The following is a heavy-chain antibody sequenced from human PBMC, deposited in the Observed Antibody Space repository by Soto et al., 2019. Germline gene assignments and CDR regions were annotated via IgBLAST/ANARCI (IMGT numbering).Heavy chain of an antibody. CDR2: ISAYNGNT. Sequence: GASVKVSCKASGYTFTSYGISWVRQAPGQGLEWMGWISAYNGNTNYAQKLQGRVTMTTDTSTSTAYMELRSLRSDDTAVYYCARGPVPGYYDILTGYYNWFDPWGQGTLVTVSS. J-gene: IGHJ5*02. CDR1: GYTFTSYG. D-gene: IGHD3-9*01. V-gene: IGHV1-18*01. CDR3: ARGPVPGYYDILTGYYNWFDP.